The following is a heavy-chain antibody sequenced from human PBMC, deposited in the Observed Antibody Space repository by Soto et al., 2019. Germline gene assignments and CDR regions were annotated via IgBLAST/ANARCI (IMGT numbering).Heavy chain of an antibody. CDR3: ARDDEYSGNGMDV. J-gene: IGHJ6*02. Sequence: ESGGGVVQPGRSLRLSCAASGFTFSNYGMHWVRQAPGKGLEWVAVILNDGSNRYHADSVKDRFTISRDNSKNTLYLQMNSLRAEDTAVYYCARDDEYSGNGMDVWGQGTTVIVS. CDR1: GFTFSNYG. CDR2: ILNDGSNR. V-gene: IGHV3-33*01. D-gene: IGHD3-10*01.